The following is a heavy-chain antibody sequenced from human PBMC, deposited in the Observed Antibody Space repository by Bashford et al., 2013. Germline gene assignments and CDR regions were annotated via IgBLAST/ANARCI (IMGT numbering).Heavy chain of an antibody. CDR3: ARAKRRGHDHYLWEDALDI. CDR1: EFTFSDYV. V-gene: IGHV3-30-3*01. J-gene: IGHJ3*02. CDR2: ISDDGHTE. D-gene: IGHD3-16*01. Sequence: GGSLRLSCGASEFTFSDYVFHWVRQAPGKGLECVAIISDDGHTEYYAESVKGRFTVSRDNSRNTLFLQMNSLRIEDTAVYYCARAKRRGHDHYLWEDALDIWGQGTMVTVSS.